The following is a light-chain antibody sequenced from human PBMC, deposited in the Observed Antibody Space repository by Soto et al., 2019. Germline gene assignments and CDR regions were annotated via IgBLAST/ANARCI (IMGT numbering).Light chain of an antibody. J-gene: IGKJ4*01. CDR2: GAS. CDR1: QSVSSK. CDR3: QQYNNWPLT. Sequence: EIVMTQSPATLSVSRGERATLSCRASQSVSSKLAWYQQKPGQAPRLLIYGASTRATGIPARFSGSGSGTEFTLTISSLRSEAFAVYYCQQYNNWPLTFGGGTKVEIK. V-gene: IGKV3-15*01.